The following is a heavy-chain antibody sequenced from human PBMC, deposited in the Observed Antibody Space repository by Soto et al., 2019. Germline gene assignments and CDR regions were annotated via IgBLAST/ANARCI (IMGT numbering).Heavy chain of an antibody. Sequence: GGSRTVACAASGFTFCSYSMSWVRQAPGKGLEWVSAISGSGGSTYYADSVKGRFTISRDNSKNSLYLQMNSLTDEDTAVYYCVRDRRYAFDVWGQGAMVTVSS. CDR2: ISGSGGST. CDR3: VRDRRYAFDV. V-gene: IGHV3-23*01. CDR1: GFTFCSYS. D-gene: IGHD3-3*01. J-gene: IGHJ3*01.